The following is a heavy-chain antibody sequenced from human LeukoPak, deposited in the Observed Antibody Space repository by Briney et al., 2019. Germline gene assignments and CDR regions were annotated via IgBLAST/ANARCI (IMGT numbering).Heavy chain of an antibody. Sequence: SETLSLTCAVSGGSISSGGYSWSWIRQPPGKGLEWIGYIYHSESTYYNPSLKSRVTISVDRSKNQFSLKLSSVTAADTAVYYCAGLTYYYDSSGYRRGYWFDPWGQGTLVTVSS. V-gene: IGHV4-30-2*01. D-gene: IGHD3-22*01. J-gene: IGHJ5*02. CDR3: AGLTYYYDSSGYRRGYWFDP. CDR1: GGSISSGGYS. CDR2: IYHSEST.